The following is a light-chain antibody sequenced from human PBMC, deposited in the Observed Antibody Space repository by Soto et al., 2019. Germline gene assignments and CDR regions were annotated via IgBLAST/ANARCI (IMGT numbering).Light chain of an antibody. CDR2: EDI. CDR1: SSDVGSYSL. J-gene: IGLJ1*01. V-gene: IGLV2-23*01. CDR3: YTYAGGSTYL. Sequence: QSVLNPPASVYGSPGQSITISCTGTSSDVGSYSLLSWYQHHPGKAPKLIIYEDIKGPSGVSNRFSGSKSGNTASLRISGLQAEDEADYYCYTYAGGSTYLFGTGTKVTVL.